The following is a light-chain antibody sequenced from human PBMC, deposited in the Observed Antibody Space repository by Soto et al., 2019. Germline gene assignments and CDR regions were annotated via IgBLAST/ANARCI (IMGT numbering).Light chain of an antibody. Sequence: DIQLTQSPSFLSASVGDRVTITCRASQGINNYLNWYQQKPGKAPRLLIYDASNLETGVPSRFSGSGSGTDFTFTISSLQPDDLATYYCQQYDALPPSFGGGTDVAIK. CDR2: DAS. J-gene: IGKJ4*01. CDR3: QQYDALPPS. V-gene: IGKV1-33*01. CDR1: QGINNY.